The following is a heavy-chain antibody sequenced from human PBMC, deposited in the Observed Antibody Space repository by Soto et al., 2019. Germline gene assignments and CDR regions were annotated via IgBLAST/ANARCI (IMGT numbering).Heavy chain of an antibody. CDR3: AKDRRAGGNSAFYFDF. J-gene: IGHJ4*02. V-gene: IGHV3-23*01. CDR2: ISATGGGT. D-gene: IGHD3-16*01. Sequence: CAASGFPFSNYAMSWFRQAPGRGLEWVSLISATGGGTYYADSVKGRFTISRDNSHNTLYLQVHSLTAEDTAVYYCAKDRRAGGNSAFYFDFWGQGDQVTVSS. CDR1: GFPFSNYA.